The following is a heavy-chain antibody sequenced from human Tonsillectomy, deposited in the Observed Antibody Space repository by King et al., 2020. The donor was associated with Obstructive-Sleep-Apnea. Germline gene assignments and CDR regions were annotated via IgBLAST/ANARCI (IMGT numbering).Heavy chain of an antibody. J-gene: IGHJ2*01. CDR1: GFTVSSNY. V-gene: IGHV3-66*01. Sequence: VQLVESGGGLVQPGGSLRLSCAASGFTVSSNYMSWVRQAPGKGLEWVSVIYRGGSTYYAASVKGRFTISRDNSKNPLDLQMNSRRAEDTAVYYCARSALTIFGVVIDWYFDLWGRGTLVTVSS. D-gene: IGHD3-3*01. CDR3: ARSALTIFGVVIDWYFDL. CDR2: IYRGGST.